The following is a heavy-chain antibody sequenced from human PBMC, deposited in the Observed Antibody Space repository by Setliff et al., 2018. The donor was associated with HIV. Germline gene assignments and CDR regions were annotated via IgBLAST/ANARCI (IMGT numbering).Heavy chain of an antibody. D-gene: IGHD2-15*01. Sequence: SETLSLTCTVSGDSISGFYWSWIRQPPGKGLECIGYIYSSGSTNYNPSLKSRVTMSVDTSKNQFSLELRSVAAADTAVYYCARRVVLAAAFDYWGQGALVTVSS. CDR2: IYSSGST. CDR3: ARRVVLAAAFDY. J-gene: IGHJ4*02. CDR1: GDSISGFY. V-gene: IGHV4-59*08.